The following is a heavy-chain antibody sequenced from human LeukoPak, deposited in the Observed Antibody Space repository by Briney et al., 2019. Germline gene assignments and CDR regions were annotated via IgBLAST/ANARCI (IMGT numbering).Heavy chain of an antibody. J-gene: IGHJ4*02. Sequence: ASVKVSCKASGYTFTSYYMHWVRQAPGQGLEWMGIINPSGGSTSYAQKFQGRVTMTRDTSTSTVYMELSSPRSEDTAVYYCAREEGSGTSIDYWGQGTLVTVSS. CDR3: AREEGSGTSIDY. CDR2: INPSGGST. V-gene: IGHV1-46*01. CDR1: GYTFTSYY. D-gene: IGHD1-26*01.